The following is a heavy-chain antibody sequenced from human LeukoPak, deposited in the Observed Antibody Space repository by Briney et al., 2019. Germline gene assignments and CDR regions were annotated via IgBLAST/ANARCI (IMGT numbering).Heavy chain of an antibody. Sequence: GASVKVSCKASGYTFTGYYMHWVRQAPGQGLEWMGWINPNSGGTNYAQKFQGRVTMTRDTSISTAYMELSRLRSDDTAVYYCAREVGTTVTTNGDYWGRGTLVTVSS. CDR1: GYTFTGYY. D-gene: IGHD4-17*01. V-gene: IGHV1-2*02. CDR2: INPNSGGT. J-gene: IGHJ4*02. CDR3: AREVGTTVTTNGDY.